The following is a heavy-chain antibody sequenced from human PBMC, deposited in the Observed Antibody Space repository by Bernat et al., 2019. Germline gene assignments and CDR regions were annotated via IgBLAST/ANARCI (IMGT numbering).Heavy chain of an antibody. V-gene: IGHV1-69*02. Sequence: QVQLVQSGAEVKKPGSSVKVSCKASGGTFSSYTISWVRQAPGQGLEWMGRIIPILGIANYAQKFQGRVTITADKSTSTAYMELSSLRSEDTAVYYCARSRGLSGGWCDYWGQGTLVTVSS. CDR1: GGTFSSYT. CDR2: IIPILGIA. J-gene: IGHJ4*02. CDR3: ARSRGLSGGWCDY. D-gene: IGHD2-21*01.